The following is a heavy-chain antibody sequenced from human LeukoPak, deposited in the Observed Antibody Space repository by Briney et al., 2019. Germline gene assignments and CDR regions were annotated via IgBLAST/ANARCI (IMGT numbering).Heavy chain of an antibody. J-gene: IGHJ4*02. Sequence: GGSLRLSCTASGFSLSDYEINWVRQAPGKGREWGSYINTGSSSIYYADSLKGRFTISRDDAKNSVYLQLNSLRAEDTALYYCARETSHCGGDCYDYWGQGTLVTVSS. CDR1: GFSLSDYE. CDR2: INTGSSSI. CDR3: ARETSHCGGDCYDY. V-gene: IGHV3-48*03. D-gene: IGHD2-21*01.